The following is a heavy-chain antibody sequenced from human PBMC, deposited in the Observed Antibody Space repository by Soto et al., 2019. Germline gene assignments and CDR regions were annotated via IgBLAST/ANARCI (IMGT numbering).Heavy chain of an antibody. Sequence: PSETLSLTCTVSGGSISSYYWSWIRQPAGKGLEWIGRIYTSGSTNYNPSLKSRVTMSVDTSKNQFSLKLSSVTAADTAVYYCAREKSVDVDTAMALDYWGQGTLVTVSS. CDR3: AREKSVDVDTAMALDY. CDR2: IYTSGST. CDR1: GGSISSYY. D-gene: IGHD5-18*01. J-gene: IGHJ4*02. V-gene: IGHV4-4*07.